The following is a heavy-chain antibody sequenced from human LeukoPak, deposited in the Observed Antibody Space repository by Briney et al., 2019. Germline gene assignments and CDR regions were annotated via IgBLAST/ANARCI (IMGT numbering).Heavy chain of an antibody. J-gene: IGHJ6*02. V-gene: IGHV3-15*01. CDR1: GFTFSNAW. Sequence: PGGSLRLSCAASGFTFSNAWMSWVRQAPGKGLEWVGRIKSKTDGGTTDYAAPVKGRFTISRDDSKNTLYLQMNSLKTEDTAVYYCTTDRSFWQYQLLSYYYYYGMDVWGQGTTVTVSS. CDR2: IKSKTDGGTT. D-gene: IGHD2-2*01. CDR3: TTDRSFWQYQLLSYYYYYGMDV.